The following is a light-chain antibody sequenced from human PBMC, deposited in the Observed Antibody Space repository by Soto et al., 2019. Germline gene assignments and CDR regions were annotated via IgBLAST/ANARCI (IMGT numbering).Light chain of an antibody. CDR1: QRLSSSY. V-gene: IGKV3-20*01. CDR2: GTS. CDR3: QRFGTSPPWT. Sequence: IVLTQSPGTLSLSPGERATLSCRASQRLSSSYLAWYQQNPGQAPRLLIYGTSIRATGIPDRFSGSGSGTDFTLTITRLEPEDFAVYYCQRFGTSPPWTFGQGTKVDI. J-gene: IGKJ1*01.